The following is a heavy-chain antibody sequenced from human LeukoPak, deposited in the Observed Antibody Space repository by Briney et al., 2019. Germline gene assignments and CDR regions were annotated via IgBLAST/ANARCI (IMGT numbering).Heavy chain of an antibody. D-gene: IGHD1-26*01. CDR3: ARDEAYSGTYATT. Sequence: PGGSLRLSCAASGFTFSSYSMNWVRQAPGKGLEWDSYISSSSSTIYYADSVKGRFTISRDNAKNSLYLQMNSLKAEDTAVYYCARDEAYSGTYATTWGQGTLVTVSS. J-gene: IGHJ5*02. V-gene: IGHV3-48*01. CDR2: ISSSSSTI. CDR1: GFTFSSYS.